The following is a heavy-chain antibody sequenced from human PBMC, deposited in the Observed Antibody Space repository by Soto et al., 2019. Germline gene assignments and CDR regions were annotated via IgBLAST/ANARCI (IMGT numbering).Heavy chain of an antibody. V-gene: IGHV3-74*01. CDR1: GFTIENSV. CDR2: ITGAGDGT. CDR3: ARAQKWRQLSLNVFDL. Sequence: EVQLVESGGGLVQPGGSLRLSCVASGFTIENSVMHWVRQTPGKGLMSVSRITGAGDGTLYEDSVQGRFTISRDNAKNTVYLPMTGLRVEETAVYYCARAQKWRQLSLNVFDLWGQGTTVTVSS. J-gene: IGHJ3*01. D-gene: IGHD5-18*01.